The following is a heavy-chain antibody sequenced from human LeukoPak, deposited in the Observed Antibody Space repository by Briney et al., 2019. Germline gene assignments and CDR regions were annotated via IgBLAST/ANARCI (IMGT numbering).Heavy chain of an antibody. D-gene: IGHD6-19*01. CDR1: GLTFNSYG. CDR3: AKDPSGTGWYVDD. Sequence: GGSLRLSCAASGLTFNSYGMHWARQAPGKGLEWVAFIRYDGKNQYYADSVKGRFTISRDNSKNMLYLQMSSLRAEDTAVFYCAKDPSGTGWYVDDWGQGTLVTVSS. CDR2: IRYDGKNQ. J-gene: IGHJ4*02. V-gene: IGHV3-30*02.